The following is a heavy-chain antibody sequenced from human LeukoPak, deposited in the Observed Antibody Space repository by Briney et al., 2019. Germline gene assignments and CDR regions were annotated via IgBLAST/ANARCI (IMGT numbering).Heavy chain of an antibody. CDR3: ARLQIVRITMVRGGRRYYMDV. CDR2: IYYSGST. V-gene: IGHV4-39*01. CDR1: GGSISSNSYY. J-gene: IGHJ6*03. Sequence: ASETLSLTCAVSGGSISSNSYYWGWIRQPPGKGLEWIGSIYYSGSTYYNPSLKSRVTISVDTSKNQFSLKLSSVTDADTAGYYCARLQIVRITMVRGGRRYYMDVWGKGTTVTISS. D-gene: IGHD3-10*01.